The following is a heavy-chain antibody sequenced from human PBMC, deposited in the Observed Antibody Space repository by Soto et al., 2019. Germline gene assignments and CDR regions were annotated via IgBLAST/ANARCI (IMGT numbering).Heavy chain of an antibody. CDR1: GGSISSSSYY. CDR2: IYYSGST. CDR3: AILPTGYCSGGSCYSETTTDY. D-gene: IGHD2-15*01. V-gene: IGHV4-39*01. J-gene: IGHJ4*02. Sequence: SSETLSLTCTVSGGSISSSSYYWGWIRQPPGKGLEWIGSIYYSGSTYYNPSLKSRVTISVDTSKNQFSLKLSSVTAADTAVYHCAILPTGYCSGGSCYSETTTDYWGQGTLVT.